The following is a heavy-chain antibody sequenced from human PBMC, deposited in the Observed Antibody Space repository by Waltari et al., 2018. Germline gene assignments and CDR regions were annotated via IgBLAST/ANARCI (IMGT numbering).Heavy chain of an antibody. CDR3: AREWGVMVGTAGFYFDY. V-gene: IGHV3-21*01. J-gene: IGHJ4*02. Sequence: EVQLVGSGGGLVKPGGSLRLSCAASGFTLSSYTMNWVRQAPGKGLKWVSCISSGSSYIYYADSVKGRFTISRDNAKNSLYLQMNSLRVEDTAVYYCAREWGVMVGTAGFYFDYWGQGALVTVSS. CDR1: GFTLSSYT. D-gene: IGHD2-15*01. CDR2: ISSGSSYI.